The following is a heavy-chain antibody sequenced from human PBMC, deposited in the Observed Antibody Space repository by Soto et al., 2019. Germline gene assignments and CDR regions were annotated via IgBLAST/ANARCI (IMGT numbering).Heavy chain of an antibody. Sequence: KFQGRVTITRDTSASTAYMELGSLRSEDTAVYYCARLVEIGNYGGGAFDIWGQGTMVTVSS. J-gene: IGHJ3*02. V-gene: IGHV1-3*01. D-gene: IGHD5-12*01. CDR3: ARLVEIGNYGGGAFDI.